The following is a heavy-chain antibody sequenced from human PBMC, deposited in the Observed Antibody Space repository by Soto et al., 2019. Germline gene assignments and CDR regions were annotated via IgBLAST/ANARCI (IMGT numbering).Heavy chain of an antibody. V-gene: IGHV3-7*04. CDR1: GFTFSSYW. CDR3: ARFYYDSSGYLPSPYYYYYGMDV. D-gene: IGHD3-22*01. CDR2: IKQDGSEK. J-gene: IGHJ6*02. Sequence: GGSLRLSCAVPGFTFSSYWMSWVRQAPGKGLEWVANIKQDGSEKYYVDSVKGRFTISRDNAKNSLYLQMNSLRAEDTAVYYCARFYYDSSGYLPSPYYYYYGMDVWGQGTTVTVSS.